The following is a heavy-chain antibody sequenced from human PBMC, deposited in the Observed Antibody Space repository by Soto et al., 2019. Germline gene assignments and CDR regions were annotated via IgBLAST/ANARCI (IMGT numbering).Heavy chain of an antibody. CDR3: AKDRLYYYDSSGYSLGWYFDL. CDR1: GFTFDDYA. Sequence: PGGSLRLSCAASGFTFDDYAMHWVRQAPGKGLEWVSGISWNSGSIGYADSVKGRFTISRDNAKNSLYLQMNSLRAEDTALYYCAKDRLYYYDSSGYSLGWYFDLWGRGTLVTVSS. D-gene: IGHD3-22*01. J-gene: IGHJ2*01. V-gene: IGHV3-9*01. CDR2: ISWNSGSI.